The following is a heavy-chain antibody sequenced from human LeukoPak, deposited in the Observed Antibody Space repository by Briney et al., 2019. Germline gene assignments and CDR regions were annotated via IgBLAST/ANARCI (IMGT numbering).Heavy chain of an antibody. CDR1: GGSISSSSYY. CDR3: ARGGSELGFTTYFDY. J-gene: IGHJ4*02. V-gene: IGHV4-39*01. D-gene: IGHD7-27*01. CDR2: IYYSGST. Sequence: SETLSLTCTVSGGSISSSSYYWGWIHQPPGKGLEWIVSIYYSGSTYYNPSLKSRVTISVDTSKNQFSLKLSSVTAADTAVYYCARGGSELGFTTYFDYWGQGTLVTVSS.